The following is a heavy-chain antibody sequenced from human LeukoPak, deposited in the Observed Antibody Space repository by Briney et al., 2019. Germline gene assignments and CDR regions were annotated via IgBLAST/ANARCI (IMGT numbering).Heavy chain of an antibody. CDR1: GYTFTSYG. J-gene: IGHJ5*02. Sequence: SVTVSCKASGYTFTSYGISWVRQAPGHGLEWMGWISAYNGNTTYAQKFQGRVTMTTDTSTSTDYMELRSLRSDDTAVYYCARDLESSGWYWFDPWGQGTLVTVPS. D-gene: IGHD6-19*01. V-gene: IGHV1-18*01. CDR3: ARDLESSGWYWFDP. CDR2: ISAYNGNT.